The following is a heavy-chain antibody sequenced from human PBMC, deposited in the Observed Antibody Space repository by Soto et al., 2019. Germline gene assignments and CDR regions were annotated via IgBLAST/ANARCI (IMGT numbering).Heavy chain of an antibody. V-gene: IGHV4-59*01. CDR3: AGGSSLCWECFHH. CDR1: GGSISSYY. D-gene: IGHD2-2*01. Sequence: QVQLQESGPGLVKPSETLSLTCNVSGGSISSYYWSWIRQPPGKGLEYIGHVYNSGSTIHSPSLKIRATISVDTSKNQFSLKLTSVTAAYTAVYYCAGGSSLCWECFHHWGQGILITVSS. J-gene: IGHJ1*01. CDR2: VYNSGST.